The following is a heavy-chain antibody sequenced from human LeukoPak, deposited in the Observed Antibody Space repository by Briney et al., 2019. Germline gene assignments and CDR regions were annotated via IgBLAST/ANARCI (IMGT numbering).Heavy chain of an antibody. CDR1: GYTFTGYY. J-gene: IGHJ4*02. Sequence: ASVKVSCKASGYTFTGYYMHWVRQAPGQGLEWMGWINPNSGGTNYAQKFQGRVTMTRDTSISTAYMELSRLRSDDTAVYYCARAVSGLRFLEWLFDYWGQGTLVTVSS. CDR3: ARAVSGLRFLEWLFDY. V-gene: IGHV1-2*02. D-gene: IGHD3-3*01. CDR2: INPNSGGT.